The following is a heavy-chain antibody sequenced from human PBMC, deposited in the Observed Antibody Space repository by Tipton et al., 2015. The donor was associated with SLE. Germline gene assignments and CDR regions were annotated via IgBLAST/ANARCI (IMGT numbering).Heavy chain of an antibody. CDR1: GFTFSSYG. CDR2: IRSDGNNK. Sequence: SLRLSCAASGFTFSSYGMHWVRQAPGKGLEWVTFIRSDGNNKYYADSVKGRFTISRDNSKNTLYLQMNSLRAQDTAVYYCAKDVGLGLYYFDYWGQGTLVTVSS. J-gene: IGHJ4*02. CDR3: AKDVGLGLYYFDY. V-gene: IGHV3-30*02. D-gene: IGHD3/OR15-3a*01.